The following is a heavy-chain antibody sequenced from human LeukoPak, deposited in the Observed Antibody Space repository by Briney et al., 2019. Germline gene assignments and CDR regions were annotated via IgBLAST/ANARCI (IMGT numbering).Heavy chain of an antibody. Sequence: ASVKVSCKASGYTFSDYYMHWVRQAPGHGLEWMGWFNPNSGGTKYAQKFQGRVTLTRDTSISTAYMELSRLTSDDTAVYFCGKERGRIGTTGPSDYWGQGTLVTVSS. V-gene: IGHV1-2*02. J-gene: IGHJ4*02. D-gene: IGHD1-1*01. CDR1: GYTFSDYY. CDR2: FNPNSGGT. CDR3: GKERGRIGTTGPSDY.